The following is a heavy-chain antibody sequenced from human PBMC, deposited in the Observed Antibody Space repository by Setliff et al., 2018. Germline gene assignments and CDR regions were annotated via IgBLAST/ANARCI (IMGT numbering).Heavy chain of an antibody. D-gene: IGHD3-22*01. V-gene: IGHV5-51*01. CDR2: IYPGDSDT. CDR1: GYSFTSYW. Sequence: GESLKISCKGSGYSFTSYWIGWVRQMPGKGLEWMGIIYPGDSDTRYSPSFQGQVTISADKSISTAYLQWSSLKASDTAMYYCARESYDSSGYIYYFDYWGQGTLVTVS. J-gene: IGHJ4*02. CDR3: ARESYDSSGYIYYFDY.